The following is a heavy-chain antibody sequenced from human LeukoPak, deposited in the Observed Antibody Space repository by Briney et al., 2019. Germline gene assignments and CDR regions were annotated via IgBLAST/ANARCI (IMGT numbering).Heavy chain of an antibody. J-gene: IGHJ4*02. CDR2: ISGSGGST. CDR1: GFTFSSYA. V-gene: IGHV3-23*01. CDR3: AEVRVGQRPHYFDY. Sequence: PGGSLRLSCAASGFTFSSYAMSWVRQAPGKGLEWVSAISGSGGSTYYADSVKGRFTISRDNSKNTLYLQMNSLRAEDTAVYYCAEVRVGQRPHYFDYWAREPWSPSPQ. D-gene: IGHD1-26*01.